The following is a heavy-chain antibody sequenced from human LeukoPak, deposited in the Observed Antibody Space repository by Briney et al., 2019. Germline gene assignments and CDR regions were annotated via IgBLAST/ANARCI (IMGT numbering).Heavy chain of an antibody. J-gene: IGHJ4*02. V-gene: IGHV4-39*01. CDR1: GGSISSSSYY. D-gene: IGHD6-6*01. CDR3: ARSRPGIAARPLGY. Sequence: SETLSLTCTVSGGSISSSSYYWGWIRQPPGKGLEWIGNIYYSGSTYYNPSLKSRVTISVDTSKNQFSLKLSSVTAADTAVYYCARSRPGIAARPLGYWGQGTLVTVSS. CDR2: IYYSGST.